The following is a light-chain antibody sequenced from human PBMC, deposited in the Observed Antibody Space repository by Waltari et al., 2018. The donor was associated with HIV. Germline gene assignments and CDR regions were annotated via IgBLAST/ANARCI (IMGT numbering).Light chain of an antibody. V-gene: IGLV1-51*01. J-gene: IGLJ2*01. CDR2: DNN. CDR3: GTWDSSLSAGV. Sequence: QSVLTQPPSVSAAPGQKVNISCSGSSSNIGNNYVSWYQQLPGTAPNILIYDNNRRPSGIPDRFSGSKSGTSATLGITGLQTGDEADYYCGTWDSSLSAGVFGGGTKLTVL. CDR1: SSNIGNNY.